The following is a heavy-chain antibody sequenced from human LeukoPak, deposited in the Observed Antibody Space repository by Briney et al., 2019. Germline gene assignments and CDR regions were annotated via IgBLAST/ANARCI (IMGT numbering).Heavy chain of an antibody. D-gene: IGHD1-26*01. Sequence: ASVKVSCKASGYTFTSYGISWVRQAPGQGLEWMGWISAYNGNTNYAQKLQGRVTMTTDTSTSTVYMELSSLRSEDTAVYYCARDLRSLGDFDYWGQGTLVTVSS. CDR1: GYTFTSYG. CDR2: ISAYNGNT. J-gene: IGHJ4*02. V-gene: IGHV1-18*01. CDR3: ARDLRSLGDFDY.